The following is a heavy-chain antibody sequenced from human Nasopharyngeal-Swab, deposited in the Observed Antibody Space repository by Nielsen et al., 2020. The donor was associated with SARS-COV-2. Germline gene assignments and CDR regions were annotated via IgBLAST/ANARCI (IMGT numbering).Heavy chain of an antibody. CDR2: FDPEDGET. D-gene: IGHD6-13*01. CDR1: GYTLTELS. Sequence: ASVKVSCTVSGYTLTELSMHWVRQAPGKGLEWMGGFDPEDGETIYAQKFQGRVTMTEDTSTDTAYMELSSLRSEDTAVYYCATGYAIAAAGTIDYWGQGTLVTVSS. J-gene: IGHJ4*02. V-gene: IGHV1-24*01. CDR3: ATGYAIAAAGTIDY.